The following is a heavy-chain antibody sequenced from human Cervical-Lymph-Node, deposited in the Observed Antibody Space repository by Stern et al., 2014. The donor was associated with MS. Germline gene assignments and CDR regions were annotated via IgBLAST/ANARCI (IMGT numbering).Heavy chain of an antibody. J-gene: IGHJ4*02. Sequence: QLVESGGGVVQPGRSLRLSCAASGFAFSRHAMNWVRQAPGKGLEWVAVISYDGSNKYYADSLKGRFTISRDNSKNTVYLQMSRLRPEDTAVYYCARGFTATGDVYWGQGTLVTVSS. CDR1: GFAFSRHA. CDR3: ARGFTATGDVY. CDR2: ISYDGSNK. D-gene: IGHD3-10*01. V-gene: IGHV3-30-3*01.